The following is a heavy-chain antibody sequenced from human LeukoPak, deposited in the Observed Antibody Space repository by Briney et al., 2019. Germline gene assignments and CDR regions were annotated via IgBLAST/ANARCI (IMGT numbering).Heavy chain of an antibody. Sequence: GGSLRLSCAASGFTLSSNYMSWVRQAPGKGLEWVSVIYSGGSTYYSAPVQGRFTITRDNAKDKLYLQMNSLRAEDTAVDYCARDRYGAFGSFDCWGQGTLVTVSS. J-gene: IGHJ4*02. CDR1: GFTLSSNY. V-gene: IGHV3-53*01. CDR2: IYSGGST. CDR3: ARDRYGAFGSFDC. D-gene: IGHD4-17*01.